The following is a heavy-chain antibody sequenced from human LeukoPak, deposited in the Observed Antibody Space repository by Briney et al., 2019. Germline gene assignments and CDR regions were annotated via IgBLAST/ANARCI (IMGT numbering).Heavy chain of an antibody. Sequence: TSETLSLTCTVSGGSISSYYWSWIRQPPGKGLEWIGYIYYSGSTNYNPSLKSRVTISVDTSKNQFSLKLSSVTAADTAVYYCARDEVRFPRVFQHWGQGTLVTASS. CDR2: IYYSGST. V-gene: IGHV4-59*12. CDR1: GGSISSYY. D-gene: IGHD3-10*01. CDR3: ARDEVRFPRVFQH. J-gene: IGHJ1*01.